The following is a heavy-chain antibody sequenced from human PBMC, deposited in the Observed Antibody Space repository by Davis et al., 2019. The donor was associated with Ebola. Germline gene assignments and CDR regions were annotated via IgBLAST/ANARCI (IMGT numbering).Heavy chain of an antibody. Sequence: PGGSLRLSCAVSGGSISSSNWWSLVRQPPGKGLEWIGEIYHSGSTNYNPSLKSRVTISVDKSKNQFSLKLSSVTAADTAVYYCARHGKGYSSGWYDYWGQGTLVTVSS. CDR2: IYHSGST. CDR1: GGSISSSNW. V-gene: IGHV4-4*02. CDR3: ARHGKGYSSGWYDY. D-gene: IGHD6-19*01. J-gene: IGHJ4*02.